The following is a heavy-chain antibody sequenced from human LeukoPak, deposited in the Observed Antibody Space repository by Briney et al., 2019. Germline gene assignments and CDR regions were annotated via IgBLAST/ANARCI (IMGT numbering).Heavy chain of an antibody. CDR2: IYTSEST. V-gene: IGHV4-61*02. CDR3: ARGGIAAAGFINWFDP. Sequence: SETLSLTCTVSLDSISIGSDYCSSIRQPGGKGLEWIGRIYTSESTNYLTSRKSRVTISVDTSKHQFTLTLSSVTAADTAVYYCARGGIAAAGFINWFDPWGQGTLVTVSS. CDR1: LDSISIGSDY. J-gene: IGHJ5*02. D-gene: IGHD6-13*01.